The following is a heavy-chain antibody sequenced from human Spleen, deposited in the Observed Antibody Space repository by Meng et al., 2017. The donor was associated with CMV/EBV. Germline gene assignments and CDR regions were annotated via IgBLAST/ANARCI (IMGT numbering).Heavy chain of an antibody. D-gene: IGHD3-3*01. V-gene: IGHV3-48*03. CDR2: ITTSGSTV. CDR3: ARDFGGMDV. CDR1: GFSFSSYE. Sequence: GGSLRLSCAASGFSFSSYEMNWVRQAPGKGLEWVSHITTSGSTVYYADSVKGRFTISRDNAKSSLSLQMNTLRAEDTAVYYCARDFGGMDVWGQGTTVTVSS. J-gene: IGHJ6*02.